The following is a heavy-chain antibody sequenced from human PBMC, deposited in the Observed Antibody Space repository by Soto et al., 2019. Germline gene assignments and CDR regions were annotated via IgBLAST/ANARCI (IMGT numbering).Heavy chain of an antibody. CDR3: AREFAPGSPNYDY. CDR2: FTRNGNT. Sequence: EVQLLESAGGLDQPGGSLRLACAASGFTFSNYAMSWVRQPPGKGLEWVSTFTRNGNTYYADSVKGRFTISRDNSKNTLSLQMDSLRAEDTAVYYCAREFAPGSPNYDYWGLGTLVTVSS. J-gene: IGHJ4*02. D-gene: IGHD3-10*01. V-gene: IGHV3-23*01. CDR1: GFTFSNYA.